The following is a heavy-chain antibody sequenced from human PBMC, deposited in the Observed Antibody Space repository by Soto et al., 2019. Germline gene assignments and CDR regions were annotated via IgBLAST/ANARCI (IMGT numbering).Heavy chain of an antibody. D-gene: IGHD3-22*01. CDR1: GYTFTSYG. Sequence: ASVKVSCKASGYTFTSYGISWVRQAPGQGLEWMGRISAYNGNTNYAQKLQGRVTMTTDTSTSTAYMELRSLRSDDTAVYYCARGPTLTMIVVLPDYWGQGTLVTAPQ. CDR3: ARGPTLTMIVVLPDY. V-gene: IGHV1-18*01. CDR2: ISAYNGNT. J-gene: IGHJ4*02.